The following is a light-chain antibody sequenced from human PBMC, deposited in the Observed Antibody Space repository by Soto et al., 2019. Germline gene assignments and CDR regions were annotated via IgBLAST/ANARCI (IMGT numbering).Light chain of an antibody. CDR1: SSDIGAGYD. CDR2: GNS. Sequence: QSVLTQPPSVSGAPGQRVTLTCTASSSDIGAGYDVHWYQPLPGTAPKPLIYGNSNRPSGVPDRFSGSKSGTAASLALTGLQAEDEADYYCQSYDSSLSVWVFGGGTKLTVL. CDR3: QSYDSSLSVWV. V-gene: IGLV1-40*01. J-gene: IGLJ3*02.